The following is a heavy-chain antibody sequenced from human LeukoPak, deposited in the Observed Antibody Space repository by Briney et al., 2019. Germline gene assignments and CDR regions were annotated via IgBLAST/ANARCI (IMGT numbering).Heavy chain of an antibody. V-gene: IGHV3-74*01. CDR3: AREGYYDSSGYSIRFSY. CDR1: EFTFSSYW. Sequence: GGSLRLSCEASEFTFSSYWMHWVRQAPGKGLVWVSRINSDGRTTIYADSVKGRFTISRDNAKNTLYLQMNSLRAEDTAVYYCAREGYYDSSGYSIRFSYGGQGTLVTVSA. CDR2: INSDGRTT. J-gene: IGHJ4*02. D-gene: IGHD3-22*01.